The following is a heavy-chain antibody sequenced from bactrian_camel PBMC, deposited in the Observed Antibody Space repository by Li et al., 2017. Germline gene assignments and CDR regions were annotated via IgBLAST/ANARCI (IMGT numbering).Heavy chain of an antibody. CDR1: GYPVSSYC. D-gene: IGHD4*01. J-gene: IGHJ4*01. Sequence: HVQLVESGGGSVKAGWSLKLSCVMSGYPVSSYCMAWFRQAPGKEREGVAATGRDTKTYYADFVKGRFTISQDQSKKTVYLQMNNLKPEDTAMYYCAAGCQFDDAERRLSQEGYYYWGQGTQVTVSS. CDR3: AAGCQFDDAERRLSQEGYYY. CDR2: TGRDTKT. V-gene: IGHV3S55*01.